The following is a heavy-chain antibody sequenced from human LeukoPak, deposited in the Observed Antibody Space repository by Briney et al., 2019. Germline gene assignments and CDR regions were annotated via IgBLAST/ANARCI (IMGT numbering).Heavy chain of an antibody. V-gene: IGHV3-7*01. J-gene: IGHJ5*02. CDR3: ARGPLGDSRPNWFDP. Sequence: GSLRLSCAASGFTFSSYWMSWVRQAPGKGLEWVANIKQDGSEKYYVDSVKGRFTISRDNAKNSLYLQMNSLRAEDTAVYYCARGPLGDSRPNWFDPWGQGTLVTVSS. D-gene: IGHD3-22*01. CDR2: IKQDGSEK. CDR1: GFTFSSYW.